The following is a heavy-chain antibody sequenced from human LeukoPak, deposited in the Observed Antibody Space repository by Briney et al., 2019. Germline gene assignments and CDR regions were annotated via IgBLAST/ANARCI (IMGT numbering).Heavy chain of an antibody. Sequence: ASVRVSCKASGYTFTSYGISWVRQASGQGLELMGWISAYNGNTNYAQKLQGRVTMTTDTSTSTAYMELRSLRSDDTAVYYCARDPIAVAGTVIDYWGQGTLVTVSS. D-gene: IGHD6-19*01. J-gene: IGHJ4*02. CDR2: ISAYNGNT. CDR3: ARDPIAVAGTVIDY. CDR1: GYTFTSYG. V-gene: IGHV1-18*01.